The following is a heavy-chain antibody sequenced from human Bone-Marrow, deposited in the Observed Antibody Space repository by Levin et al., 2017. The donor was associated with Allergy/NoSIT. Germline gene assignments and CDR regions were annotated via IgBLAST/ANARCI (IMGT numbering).Heavy chain of an antibody. CDR3: TRKSTTETYYSD. J-gene: IGHJ4*02. CDR2: IYYSGST. V-gene: IGHV4-28*01. D-gene: IGHD2/OR15-2a*01. Sequence: PSETLSLSCAVSGYSISSSYWWGWIRQPPGKGLEWIGYIYYSGSTYYNPSLRSRVSMSVDTSKNQFSLKLSSVTAVDTAMYYCTRKSTTETYYSDWGQGTLVTVSS. CDR1: GYSISSSYW.